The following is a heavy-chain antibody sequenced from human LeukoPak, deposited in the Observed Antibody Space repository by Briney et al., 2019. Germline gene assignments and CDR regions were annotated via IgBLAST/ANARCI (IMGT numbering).Heavy chain of an antibody. CDR3: AREKTVTTKAFDI. CDR2: IYHSGST. CDR1: GGSISSGGYS. V-gene: IGHV4-30-2*01. D-gene: IGHD4-17*01. J-gene: IGHJ3*02. Sequence: SQTLSLTCAVSGGSISSGGYSWSWIRQPPGKGLEWIGYIYHSGSTYYNPSLKSRVTISVDRSKNQFSLKLSSVTAADTAVYYCAREKTVTTKAFDIWGQGTMVTVSS.